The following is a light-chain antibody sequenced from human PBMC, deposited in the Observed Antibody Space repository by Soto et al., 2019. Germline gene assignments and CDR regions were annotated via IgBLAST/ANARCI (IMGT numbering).Light chain of an antibody. CDR2: GSY. CDR3: QQYGSSRA. Sequence: EIVLTQSPGTLSLSPGERATLSCRASQSVSSSYLAWYQQKPGQAPRLLIYGSYSRATGIPDWFSGSGSGTDFTLTISRLEPEDFAVYYCQQYGSSRAFGQGTKVEIK. J-gene: IGKJ1*01. V-gene: IGKV3-20*01. CDR1: QSVSSSY.